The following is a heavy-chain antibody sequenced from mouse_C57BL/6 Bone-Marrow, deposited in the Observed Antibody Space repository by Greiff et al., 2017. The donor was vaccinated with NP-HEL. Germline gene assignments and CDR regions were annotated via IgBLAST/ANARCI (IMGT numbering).Heavy chain of an antibody. Sequence: VQRVESGPELVKPGASVKISCKASGYSFTSYYIHWVKQRPGQGLEWIGWIYTGSGNTKYNEKFKGKATLTADTSSSTAYMQLSSLTSEDSAVYYAYAMDYWGQGTSVTVSS. J-gene: IGHJ4*01. CDR1: GYSFTSYY. CDR2: IYTGSGNT. CDR3: YAMDY. V-gene: IGHV1-66*01.